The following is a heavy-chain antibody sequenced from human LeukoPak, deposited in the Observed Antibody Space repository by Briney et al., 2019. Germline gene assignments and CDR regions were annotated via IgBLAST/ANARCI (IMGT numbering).Heavy chain of an antibody. CDR1: GFIFRDYY. CDR2: ISSSSSYK. CDR3: ARASMRMATAGLVDY. V-gene: IGHV3-11*05. Sequence: GGSLRLSCEASGFIFRDYYMSWIRQAPGKGLEWVSYISSSSSYKNYADSAKGRFTISRDDPKNSLYLQMNSLRAEDTVVYYCARASMRMATAGLVDYWGQGTLVTVSS. D-gene: IGHD5-24*01. J-gene: IGHJ4*02.